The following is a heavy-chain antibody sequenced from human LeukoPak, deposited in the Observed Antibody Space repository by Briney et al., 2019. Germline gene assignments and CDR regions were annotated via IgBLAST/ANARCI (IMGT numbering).Heavy chain of an antibody. J-gene: IGHJ4*02. Sequence: PGGSLRLSCAASGFTFDDYAMHWVRQAPGKGLEWVSGISWNSGSIGYADSVKGRFTISRDNAKNSLYLQMNSLRAEDTALYYCAREAGGEWELLPPFDYWGQGTLVTVSS. CDR3: AREAGGEWELLPPFDY. CDR2: ISWNSGSI. D-gene: IGHD1-26*01. CDR1: GFTFDDYA. V-gene: IGHV3-9*01.